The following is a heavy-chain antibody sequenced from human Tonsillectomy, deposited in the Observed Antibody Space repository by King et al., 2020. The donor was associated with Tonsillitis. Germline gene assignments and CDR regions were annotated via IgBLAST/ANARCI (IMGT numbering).Heavy chain of an antibody. D-gene: IGHD3-10*01. Sequence: EVQLVESGGGLVQPGGSLRLSCAASGFTFSSYAMSWVRQAPGKGLEWVSVIYSGGSSTYYADSVKGRFTISRDNSKNTLYLQMNSLRAEDTAVYYCAKVPWRFGVYYYGMDVCGQGTTVTVSS. CDR2: IYSGGSST. CDR1: GFTFSSYA. CDR3: AKVPWRFGVYYYGMDV. J-gene: IGHJ6*02. V-gene: IGHV3-23*03.